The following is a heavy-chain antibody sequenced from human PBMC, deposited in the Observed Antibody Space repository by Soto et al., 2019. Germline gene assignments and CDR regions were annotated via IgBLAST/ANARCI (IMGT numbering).Heavy chain of an antibody. CDR2: INTAGDT. D-gene: IGHD5-12*01. CDR1: GFPVSSNY. CDR3: ARDRWLRSEVYYYGLDV. J-gene: IGHJ6*02. Sequence: GGSLRLSCAASGFPVSSNYMTWVRQTPGKGLEWVSLINTAGDTYYTDSVKGRFALSRDNSKNMLYLQMNSLRHDDTGVYYCARDRWLRSEVYYYGLDVWGQGTKVTVSS. V-gene: IGHV3-53*01.